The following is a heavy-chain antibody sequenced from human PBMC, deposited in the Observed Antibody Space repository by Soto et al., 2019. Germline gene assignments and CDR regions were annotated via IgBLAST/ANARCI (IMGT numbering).Heavy chain of an antibody. V-gene: IGHV6-1*01. Sequence: SPTLSLTCAISGDSVSSNSAAWNWIRQSPSRGLEWLGRTYYRSKWYNDYAVSVKSRITINPDTSKNQFSLQLNSVTPEDTAVYYCARWEESGASAIVAGPYYYYGMDVWGQGTTVTVSS. CDR2: TYYRSKWYN. CDR1: GDSVSSNSAA. D-gene: IGHD5-12*01. J-gene: IGHJ6*02. CDR3: ARWEESGASAIVAGPYYYYGMDV.